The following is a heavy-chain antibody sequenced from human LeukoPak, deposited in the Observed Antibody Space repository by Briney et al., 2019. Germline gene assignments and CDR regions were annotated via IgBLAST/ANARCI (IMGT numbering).Heavy chain of an antibody. CDR3: ARDPGVEDPSAIDY. V-gene: IGHV3-7*01. D-gene: IGHD6-25*01. Sequence: GGSLRLSCEASGFTFSSYWMSWVRQAPGKGLERVANIKQDGSEKYYVDSVKGRFTISRDNAKNSLYLQMNSLRAEDTAAYYCARDPGVEDPSAIDYWGQGTLVTVSS. CDR2: IKQDGSEK. CDR1: GFTFSSYW. J-gene: IGHJ4*02.